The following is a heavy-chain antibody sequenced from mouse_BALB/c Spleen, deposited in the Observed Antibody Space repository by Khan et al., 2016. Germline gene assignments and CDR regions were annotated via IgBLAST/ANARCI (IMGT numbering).Heavy chain of an antibody. V-gene: IGHV1-7*01. J-gene: IGHJ2*02. CDR3: ARDGSPFYFDY. CDR1: GYTFTSYW. D-gene: IGHD2-3*01. CDR2: INPSTGYI. Sequence: QVQLQQSGAELAKPGASVKMSCKATGYTFTSYWMHWVKQRPGQGLEWIGYINPSTGYIEYNQKFKDKATLTADKSSSTAYMQLSSLTSEDSAVCCCARDGSPFYFDYWGQGTSRTVSS.